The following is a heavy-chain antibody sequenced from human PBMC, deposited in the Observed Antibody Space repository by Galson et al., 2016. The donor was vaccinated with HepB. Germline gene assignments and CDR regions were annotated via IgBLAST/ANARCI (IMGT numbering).Heavy chain of an antibody. CDR3: AKDHHDYGDSWYFDL. V-gene: IGHV3-23*01. Sequence: SLRLSCAASGFTFNTFSMNWVRQAPGKGLEWVSSITRSGGDTYYADSVKGRFTISRYNSKTTLYLQMNSLRPEDTSLYYCAKDHHDYGDSWYFDLWGRGTLVTVSS. CDR1: GFTFNTFS. J-gene: IGHJ2*01. D-gene: IGHD4-17*01. CDR2: ITRSGGDT.